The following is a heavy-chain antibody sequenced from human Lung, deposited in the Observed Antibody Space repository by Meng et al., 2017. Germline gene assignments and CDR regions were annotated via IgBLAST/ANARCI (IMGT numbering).Heavy chain of an antibody. V-gene: IGHV4-34*01. D-gene: IGHD4-11*01. CDR1: GGSFSDYY. CDR3: ARGPTTMAHDFDY. J-gene: IGHJ4*02. Sequence: QVLLQQGGAGLLKPSETLPLTCVVSGGSFSDYYWSWIRQPPGKGLEWIGEINHSGSTNYNPSLESRATISVDTSQNNLSLKLSSVTAADSAVYYCARGPTTMAHDFDYWGQGTLVTVSS. CDR2: INHSGST.